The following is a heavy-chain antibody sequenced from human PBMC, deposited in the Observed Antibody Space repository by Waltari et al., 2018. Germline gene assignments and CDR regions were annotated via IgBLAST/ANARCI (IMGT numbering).Heavy chain of an antibody. D-gene: IGHD5-12*01. V-gene: IGHV3-7*02. Sequence: DVQLVASGGDLVQPGGCLSLSCEGSSSGRSRYYMSWFRQAPGKALGWGANIKQDGSEKFYVDPVKGRYTITRDNAQNSLYLQMNSRRAEDTAVYYCAGGEGWMCDLWGRGTLVTVSS. CDR1: SSGRSRYY. CDR3: AGGEGWMCDL. CDR2: IKQDGSEK. J-gene: IGHJ2*01.